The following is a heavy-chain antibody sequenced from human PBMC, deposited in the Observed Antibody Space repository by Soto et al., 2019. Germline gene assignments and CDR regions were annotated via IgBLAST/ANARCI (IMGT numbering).Heavy chain of an antibody. J-gene: IGHJ5*02. CDR2: IYYSGST. V-gene: IGHV4-30-4*01. D-gene: IGHD1-1*01. CDR3: ARLLDPDNWFGP. CDR1: GGSSSSGDYY. Sequence: SETLSLTCTVSGGSSSSGDYYWSWIRQPAGKGLEWIAYIYYSGSTYYNPSLKSRVTMSVDTSKNQFSLKLSSVTAADTAVYYCARLLDPDNWFGPWGQGTLVTVS.